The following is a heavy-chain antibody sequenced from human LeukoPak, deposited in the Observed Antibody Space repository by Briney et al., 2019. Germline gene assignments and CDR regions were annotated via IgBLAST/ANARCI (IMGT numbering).Heavy chain of an antibody. J-gene: IGHJ4*02. D-gene: IGHD1-1*01. CDR2: ITHSGST. CDR1: GWSFSGYY. CDR3: ARGAGWTGTGFDY. Sequence: PSETLSLTCAVYGWSFSGYYWSWIRQAPGKGLEWIGDITHSGSTNYNPSLKSRVTISVDTSKNQFSLKLSSVTAADTAVYYCARGAGWTGTGFDYWGQGTLVSVSS. V-gene: IGHV4-34*01.